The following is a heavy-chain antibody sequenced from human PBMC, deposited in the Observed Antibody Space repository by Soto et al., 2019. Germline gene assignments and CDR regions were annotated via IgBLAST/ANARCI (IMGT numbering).Heavy chain of an antibody. Sequence: QVQLQESGPGLVKPSQTLSLTCTVSGGSISSGGYYWSWIRQHPGKGLEWIGYIYYSGSTYYNPSLKSRVTISVDTSKNQFSLKLSSVTAADTAVYYCVRGRGFGTTVRPFDYWGQGALVTVSS. CDR1: GGSISSGGYY. CDR3: VRGRGFGTTVRPFDY. V-gene: IGHV4-31*03. CDR2: IYYSGST. D-gene: IGHD4-4*01. J-gene: IGHJ4*02.